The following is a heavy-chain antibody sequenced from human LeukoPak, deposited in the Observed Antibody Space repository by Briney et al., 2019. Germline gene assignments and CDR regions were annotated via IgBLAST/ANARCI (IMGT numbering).Heavy chain of an antibody. CDR2: IIPIFGTA. CDR3: AREVPLGAYYYYYMDV. D-gene: IGHD3-16*01. V-gene: IGHV1-69*05. J-gene: IGHJ6*03. Sequence: SVKVSCKASGGTFSSYAISWVRQAPGQGLEWMGRIIPIFGTANYAQKFQGRVTITTDESTSTAYMELSSLRSEDTAVYYCAREVPLGAYYYYYMDVWGKGTTVTVSS. CDR1: GGTFSSYA.